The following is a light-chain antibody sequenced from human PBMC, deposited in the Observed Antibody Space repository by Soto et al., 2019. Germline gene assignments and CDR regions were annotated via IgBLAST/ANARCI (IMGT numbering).Light chain of an antibody. Sequence: DIQMTQSPSSLSASVGERVTITCQASQDISKYVNWYQQKTGKAPKLLIYDASTLETGVPSRFSGSGSGTYFTFIISSLQPEDIATYYWQQYDVFPRTFGQGTKLEIK. V-gene: IGKV1-33*01. CDR2: DAS. CDR3: QQYDVFPRT. CDR1: QDISKY. J-gene: IGKJ2*01.